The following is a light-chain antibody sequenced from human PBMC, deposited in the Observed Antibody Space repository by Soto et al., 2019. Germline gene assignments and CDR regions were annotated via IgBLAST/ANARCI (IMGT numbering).Light chain of an antibody. CDR1: QSINSW. CDR2: DAS. V-gene: IGKV1-5*01. J-gene: IGKJ2*01. CDR3: QQCNSYST. Sequence: DIQMTQSPSTLSASVGDRVTITCRASQSINSWLAWYQQKPGKAPKLLIYDASSLESGVPSRFSGSGSGTEFTLTISSLHPDDFATYYCQQCNSYSTFGQGTKLEIK.